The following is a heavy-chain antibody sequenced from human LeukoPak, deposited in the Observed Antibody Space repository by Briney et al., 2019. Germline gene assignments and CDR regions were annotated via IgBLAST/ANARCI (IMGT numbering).Heavy chain of an antibody. CDR3: ARDYSSFCLDF. J-gene: IGHJ4*02. CDR1: GFTFSSYG. CDR2: IWYDGSNK. V-gene: IGHV3-33*01. D-gene: IGHD2-15*01. Sequence: GGSLRLSCAASGFTFSSYGMHWVRQVPGKGLEWVAIIWYDGSNKYYTDSVEGRFTISRDNSKNTLYLQMNSLRAEDTALYYCARDYSSFCLDFWGQGTLVTVSS.